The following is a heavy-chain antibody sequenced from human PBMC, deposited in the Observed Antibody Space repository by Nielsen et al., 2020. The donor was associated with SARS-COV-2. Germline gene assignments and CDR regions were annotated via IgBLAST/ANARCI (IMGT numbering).Heavy chain of an antibody. CDR2: ISYDGSNK. D-gene: IGHD6-13*01. V-gene: IGHV3-30*18. J-gene: IGHJ4*02. Sequence: GESLKISCAASGFTFSSYGMHWVRQAPGKGLEWVAVISYDGSNKYYADSVKGRFTISRDNSKNTLYLQMNSLRAEDTAVYYCAKLIAAAGTTFDYWGQGTLVTVSS. CDR3: AKLIAAAGTTFDY. CDR1: GFTFSSYG.